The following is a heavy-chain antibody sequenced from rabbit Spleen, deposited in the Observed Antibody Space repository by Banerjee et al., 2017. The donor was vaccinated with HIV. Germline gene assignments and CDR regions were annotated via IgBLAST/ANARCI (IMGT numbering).Heavy chain of an antibody. CDR1: GLSFSNSYD. J-gene: IGHJ6*01. Sequence: QSLEESGGDLVQPGASLTLTCTASGLSFSNSYDMCWVRQAPGKGLEWIGCVRTGSSGFTYFASWAKGRFTISKASSTTVTLQMTSLTAADTATYFCARDTSSSFSSYGMDLWGPGTLVTVS. CDR3: ARDTSSSFSSYGMDL. D-gene: IGHD1-1*01. CDR2: VRTGSSGFT. V-gene: IGHV1S40*01.